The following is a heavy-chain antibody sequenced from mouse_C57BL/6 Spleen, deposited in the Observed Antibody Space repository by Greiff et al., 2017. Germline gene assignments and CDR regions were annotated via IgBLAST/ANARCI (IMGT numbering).Heavy chain of an antibody. V-gene: IGHV1-61*01. Sequence: VKLQESGAELVRPGSSVKLSCKASGYTFTSYWMDWVKQRPGQGLEWIGNIYPSDSETHYNQKFKDKATLTVDKSSSTAYMKLSSLTSEDSAVYYCARTMVTTGAFAYWGQGTLVTVSA. CDR3: ARTMVTTGAFAY. CDR2: IYPSDSET. J-gene: IGHJ3*01. CDR1: GYTFTSYW. D-gene: IGHD2-2*01.